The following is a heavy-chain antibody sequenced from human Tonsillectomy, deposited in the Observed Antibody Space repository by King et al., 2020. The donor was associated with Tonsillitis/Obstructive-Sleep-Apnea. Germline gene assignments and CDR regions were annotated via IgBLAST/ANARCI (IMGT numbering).Heavy chain of an antibody. CDR1: GFTFRNFA. V-gene: IGHV3-30*04. D-gene: IGHD1-26*01. CDR3: ARDFGWGLLEGIDY. CDR2: ISYDGSNK. Sequence: VQLVESGGGVVQPGRSLRLSCAASGFTFRNFAMHWVRQAPGKGLEWVAVISYDGSNKYYADSVKGRFTISRDNSKNTLYLQMNSLRAEDTAVYYCARDFGWGLLEGIDYWGQGTLVTVSS. J-gene: IGHJ4*02.